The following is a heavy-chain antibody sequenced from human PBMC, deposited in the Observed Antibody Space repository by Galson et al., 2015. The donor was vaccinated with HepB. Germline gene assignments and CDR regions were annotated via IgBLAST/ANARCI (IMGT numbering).Heavy chain of an antibody. Sequence: QSGAEVKKPGESLRISCKGSGYSFSTYWISWVRQVPGKGLEWMGRMDPADSYTNYSPSFRGHITISPDKSINTAYLHWSSLKASDSAMYYRVRQAVGATMMSDVLDIWGQGTMVTVSS. J-gene: IGHJ3*02. CDR2: MDPADSYT. D-gene: IGHD1-26*01. CDR1: GYSFSTYW. CDR3: VRQAVGATMMSDVLDI. V-gene: IGHV5-10-1*01.